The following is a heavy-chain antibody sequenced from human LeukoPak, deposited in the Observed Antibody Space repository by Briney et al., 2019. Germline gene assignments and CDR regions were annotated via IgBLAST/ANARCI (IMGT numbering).Heavy chain of an antibody. D-gene: IGHD6-25*01. CDR2: INPAGSDT. CDR1: GFTFSSHW. J-gene: IGHJ4*02. Sequence: GGSLRLSCEASGFTFSSHWMGWVRQAPGKGLEWVANINPAGSDTYYVDSVKGRFTIYRDNAKKSTFLQMNSLRVEETALYYCMKWGSAADIQDWGQGTLVTVSS. CDR3: MKWGSAADIQD. V-gene: IGHV3-7*03.